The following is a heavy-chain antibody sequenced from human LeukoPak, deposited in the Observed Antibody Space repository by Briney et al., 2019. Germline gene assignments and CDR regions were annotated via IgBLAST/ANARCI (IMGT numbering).Heavy chain of an antibody. J-gene: IGHJ4*02. V-gene: IGHV4-34*01. CDR2: INHSGST. Sequence: SETLSLTCAVYGGSFSGYYWSWIRQPPGKGLEWSGEINHSGSTNYNQSLKSRVTISVDTSKNQFSLKLSSVTAADTAVYYCARARVGYYYGSGSYQKYYFDYWGQGTLVTVSS. CDR1: GGSFSGYY. D-gene: IGHD3-10*01. CDR3: ARARVGYYYGSGSYQKYYFDY.